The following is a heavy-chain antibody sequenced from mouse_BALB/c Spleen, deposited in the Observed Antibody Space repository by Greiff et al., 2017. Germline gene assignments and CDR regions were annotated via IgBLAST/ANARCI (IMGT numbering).Heavy chain of an antibody. J-gene: IGHJ4*01. D-gene: IGHD2-3*01. CDR2: INPSNGGT. Sequence: QVQLKESGAELVKPGASVKLSCKASGYTFTSYYMYWVKQRPGQGLEWIGGINPSNGGTNFNEKFKSKATLTVDKSSSTAYMQLSSLTSEDSAVYYCTSGYYSSYAMDYWGQGTSVTVSS. V-gene: IGHV1S81*02. CDR1: GYTFTSYY. CDR3: TSGYYSSYAMDY.